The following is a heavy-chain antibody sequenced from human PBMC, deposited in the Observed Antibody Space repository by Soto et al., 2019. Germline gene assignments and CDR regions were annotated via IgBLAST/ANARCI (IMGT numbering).Heavy chain of an antibody. V-gene: IGHV3-23*01. CDR1: GFTFSNYA. CDR3: AKRPASIITSDY. J-gene: IGHJ4*02. D-gene: IGHD2-2*01. CDR2: ISGNGGST. Sequence: WGSLRLSCAAAGFTFSNYAMSWVRQAPGKGLEWVSTISGNGGSTYYADSVKGRFTISRDNSKNMLFLQINSLRDDDSAVYYCAKRPASIITSDYWGQGTPVPVSS.